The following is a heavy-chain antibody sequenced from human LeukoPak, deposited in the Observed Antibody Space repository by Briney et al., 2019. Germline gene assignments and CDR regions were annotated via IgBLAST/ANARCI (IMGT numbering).Heavy chain of an antibody. CDR3: ARGRDHYDSNGYYDAFDI. D-gene: IGHD3-22*01. CDR1: GGSISSYY. Sequence: SETLSLTCTVSGGSISSYYWSWIRQPPGKGLEWIGYIYYSGSTNYNPSLKSRVTISVDTSKNQFSLKLSSVTAADTAVYYCARGRDHYDSNGYYDAFDIWGQGTMVTVSS. J-gene: IGHJ3*02. V-gene: IGHV4-59*01. CDR2: IYYSGST.